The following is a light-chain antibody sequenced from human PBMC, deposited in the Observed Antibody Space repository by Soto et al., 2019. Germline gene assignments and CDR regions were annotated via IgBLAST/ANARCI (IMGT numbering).Light chain of an antibody. J-gene: IGLJ1*01. V-gene: IGLV1-47*02. CDR3: AAWDDSLSGYV. CDR2: SNN. Sequence: HSLLTEPPSSSGTPGQRVTISCSGSISNIGSNYVYWYQQLPGTAPKLLIYSNNQRPSGVPDRFSGSKSGTSASLAISGLRSEDEADYYCAAWDDSLSGYVFGTGTKVNVL. CDR1: ISNIGSNY.